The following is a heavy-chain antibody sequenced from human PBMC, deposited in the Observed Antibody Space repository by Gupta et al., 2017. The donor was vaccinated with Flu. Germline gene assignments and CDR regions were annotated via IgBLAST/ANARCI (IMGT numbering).Heavy chain of an antibody. CDR2: ISSSAVT. CDR1: GFDFNCYE. V-gene: IGHV3-48*03. Sequence: EVFLVESGVGLAQPGLSLRLSCAASGFDFNCYEMSWVRQAPGRGLEWVAFISSSAVTYYTDPVRGRFTISRDNANKLLYLQMSSLRGEDTAIYYCARGHWDNWGQGTLVTVSS. D-gene: IGHD1-26*01. J-gene: IGHJ4*02. CDR3: ARGHWDN.